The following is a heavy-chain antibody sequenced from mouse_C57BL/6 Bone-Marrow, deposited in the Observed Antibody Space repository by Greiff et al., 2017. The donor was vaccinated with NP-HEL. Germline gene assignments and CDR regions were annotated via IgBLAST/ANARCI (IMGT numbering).Heavy chain of an antibody. CDR2: IYPGDGDT. CDR1: GYAFSSSW. J-gene: IGHJ3*01. V-gene: IGHV1-82*01. CDR3: AIRGQLRP. D-gene: IGHD3-2*02. Sequence: QVQLQQSGPELVKPGASVKISCKASGYAFSSSWMNWVKQRPGKGLEWIGRIYPGDGDTNYNGKFKGKATLTADKSSSTAYMQLSSLTSEDSAVYFCAIRGQLRPWGQGTLVTVSA.